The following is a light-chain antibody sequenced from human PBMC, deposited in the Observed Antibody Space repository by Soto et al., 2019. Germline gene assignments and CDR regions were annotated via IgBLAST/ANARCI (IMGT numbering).Light chain of an antibody. CDR2: TAS. J-gene: IGKJ5*01. Sequence: DILITHSPSSLSSSVLDTFTITCRASQSISSHLNWYQQKPGKAPNLLMYTASNLQSGVPSRFSGSGSGTDFTLTISSLQPEDFATYYCQQSYSTPISFGQGTRLEIK. CDR1: QSISSH. CDR3: QQSYSTPIS. V-gene: IGKV1-39*01.